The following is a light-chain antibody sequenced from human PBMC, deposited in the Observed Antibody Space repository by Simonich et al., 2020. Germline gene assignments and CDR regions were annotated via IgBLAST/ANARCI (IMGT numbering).Light chain of an antibody. CDR3: QQYYSYPWT. Sequence: AIRMTQSPSSLSASTGDRVTSTCRARQGISSYLAWYQQKQGKAPKLLIYAESTVKSGVPSRFSGSGSGTDFTLTISCLQSEDFATYYCQQYYSYPWTFGQGTKVEIK. CDR1: QGISSY. J-gene: IGKJ1*01. V-gene: IGKV1-8*01. CDR2: AES.